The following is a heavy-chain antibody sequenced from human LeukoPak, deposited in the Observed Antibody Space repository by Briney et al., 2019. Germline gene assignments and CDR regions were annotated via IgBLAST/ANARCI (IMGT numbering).Heavy chain of an antibody. J-gene: IGHJ4*02. CDR2: IGAYNGNT. CDR3: ARDGSITMVRGVIITDPFFDY. CDR1: GYTFTSYG. V-gene: IGHV1-18*01. Sequence: ASVKVSCEASGYTFTSYGISWVRQAPGQGLEWMGWIGAYNGNTNYAQKLQGRVTMTTDTSTSTVYMELSSLRSEDTAVYYCARDGSITMVRGVIITDPFFDYWGQGTLVTVSS. D-gene: IGHD3-10*01.